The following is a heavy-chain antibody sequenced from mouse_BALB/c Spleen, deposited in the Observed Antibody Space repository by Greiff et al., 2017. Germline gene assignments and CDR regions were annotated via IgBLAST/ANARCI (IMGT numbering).Heavy chain of an antibody. D-gene: IGHD2-3*01. Sequence: VHVKQSGPELEKPGASVKISCKASGYSFTGYNMNWVKQSNGKSLEWIGNIDPYYGGTSYNQKFKGKATLTVDKSSSTAYMQLKSLTSEDSAVYYCARLGDGYYAGYYAMDYWGQGTSVTVSS. V-gene: IGHV1-39*01. CDR3: ARLGDGYYAGYYAMDY. CDR2: IDPYYGGT. J-gene: IGHJ4*01. CDR1: GYSFTGYN.